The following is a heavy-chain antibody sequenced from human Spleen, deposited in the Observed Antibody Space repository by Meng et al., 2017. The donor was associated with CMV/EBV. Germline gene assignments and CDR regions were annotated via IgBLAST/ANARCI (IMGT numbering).Heavy chain of an antibody. V-gene: IGHV4-34*01. J-gene: IGHJ4*02. Sequence: SETLSLTCTVYGDSFSSYYWSWIRQSPEKGLEWIGEINHSGSTNYNPSLKSRVTISVATSNNQFSLKLSSVTAADTAVYYCARGGGILLWYGPAHYWGQGTLVTVSS. CDR3: ARGGGILLWYGPAHY. D-gene: IGHD3-10*01. CDR2: INHSGST. CDR1: GDSFSSYY.